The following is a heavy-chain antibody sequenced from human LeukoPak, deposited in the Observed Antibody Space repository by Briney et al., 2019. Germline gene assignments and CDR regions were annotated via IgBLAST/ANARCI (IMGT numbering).Heavy chain of an antibody. CDR3: AIYPVFGVVINMDV. CDR2: IYYSGST. Sequence: SETLSLTCTVSGGSISSSSYYWGWIRQPPGKGLEGIGSIYYSGSTYYNPSLKSRVTISVDTSKNQFSLKLSSVTAADTAVYYCAIYPVFGVVINMDVWGKGTTVTVSS. J-gene: IGHJ6*03. CDR1: GGSISSSSYY. D-gene: IGHD3-3*01. V-gene: IGHV4-39*01.